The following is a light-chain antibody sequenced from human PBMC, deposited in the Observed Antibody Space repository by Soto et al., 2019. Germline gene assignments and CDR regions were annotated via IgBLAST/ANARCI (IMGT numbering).Light chain of an antibody. CDR3: MQARQTLMYT. CDR1: QSLVHSDGNTY. J-gene: IGKJ2*01. Sequence: DIVMTQTPLSSAVTLGQSASISCRSSQSLVHSDGNTYLSWLQQRPGQPPQLLIYLGSTRASGVPDRFSGSGSGTDFTLRISRVEAEDVGVYYCMQARQTLMYTFGQGTKLEIK. CDR2: LGS. V-gene: IGKV2-28*01.